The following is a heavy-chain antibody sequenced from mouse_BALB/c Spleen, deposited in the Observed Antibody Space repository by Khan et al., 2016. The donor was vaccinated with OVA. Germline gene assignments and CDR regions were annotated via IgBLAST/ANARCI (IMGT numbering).Heavy chain of an antibody. D-gene: IGHD1-1*01. V-gene: IGHV5-6*02. CDR2: ISSGGSYT. Sequence: DVKLVESGGDLVKPGGSLKLSCAASGFTFSTYGMSWVRQTPDKRLEWVAAISSGGSYTYYPDSVKGRFTISRDNAKNTLYLQMSSLKYEDTAMYYCTRLAYYYNSEGFAYWGQGTLVTVSA. CDR3: TRLAYYYNSEGFAY. CDR1: GFTFSTYG. J-gene: IGHJ3*01.